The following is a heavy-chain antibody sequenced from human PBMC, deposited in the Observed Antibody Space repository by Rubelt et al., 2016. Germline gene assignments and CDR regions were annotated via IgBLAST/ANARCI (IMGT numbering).Heavy chain of an antibody. J-gene: IGHJ5*02. Sequence: QVQLVQSGAEVKKPGASVKVSCKVSGYTLTELSMHWVRQAPGKGLEWMGWINAGNGNTKYSQKFQGRVTITRDTSASAAYMERSSPRSEDTAVYYCARMRGPYSSSGGEFDPWGQGTLVTVSS. CDR1: GYTLTELS. CDR3: ARMRGPYSSSGGEFDP. CDR2: INAGNGNT. V-gene: IGHV1-3*01. D-gene: IGHD6-13*01.